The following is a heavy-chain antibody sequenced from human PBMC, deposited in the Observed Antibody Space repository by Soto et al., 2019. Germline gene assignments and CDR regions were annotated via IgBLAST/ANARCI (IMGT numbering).Heavy chain of an antibody. CDR2: IYSGGSGTT. CDR1: GFTVSSNY. V-gene: IGHV3-66*01. Sequence: EVQLVESGGGLVQPGGSLRLSCAASGFTVSSNYMSWVRQAPRKGLEWVSVIYSGGSGTTYYADSVKGRFTISRDISKNTVYVQMNSLRPEDTAVYYCARDGSSRPTEYWGQGTLVTVSS. D-gene: IGHD3-10*01. CDR3: ARDGSSRPTEY. J-gene: IGHJ4*02.